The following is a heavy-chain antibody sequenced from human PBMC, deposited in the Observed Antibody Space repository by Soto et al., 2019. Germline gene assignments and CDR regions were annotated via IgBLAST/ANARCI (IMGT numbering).Heavy chain of an antibody. D-gene: IGHD3-3*01. CDR3: ARXLPSIFGVVIIPYGMDV. CDR1: GGTFSSYA. J-gene: IGHJ6*02. V-gene: IGHV1-69*13. Sequence: GASVKVSCKASGGTFSSYAISWVRQAPGQGLEWMGGIIPIFGTANYAQKFQGRVTITADESTSTAYMELSSLRSEDTAVYYCARXLPSIFGVVIIPYGMDVWGQGTTVTVSS. CDR2: IIPIFGTA.